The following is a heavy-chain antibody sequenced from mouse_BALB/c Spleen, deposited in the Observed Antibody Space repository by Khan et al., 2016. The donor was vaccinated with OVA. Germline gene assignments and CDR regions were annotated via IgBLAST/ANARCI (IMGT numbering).Heavy chain of an antibody. D-gene: IGHD2-14*01. CDR2: IFPVSDTP. J-gene: IGHJ3*01. V-gene: IGHV1-77*01. Sequence: QVQLQQSGPELVKPGASLEVSCKASGYTFTDYIIGWVRQSTRQGLEWIGDIFPVSDTPYYNEKFKDKATLTADKSSNTAYMQLSSLTSEDSAVYFCARGGYSVFAYWGQGTLVTVSA. CDR3: ARGGYSVFAY. CDR1: GYTFTDYI.